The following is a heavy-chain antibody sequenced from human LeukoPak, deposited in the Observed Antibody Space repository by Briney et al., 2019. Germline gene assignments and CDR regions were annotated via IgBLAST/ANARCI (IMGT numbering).Heavy chain of an antibody. V-gene: IGHV3-69-1*02. J-gene: IGHJ4*01. CDR2: IGFGGDL. CDR1: GLTFSTSG. CDR3: ARDASGWSRDY. D-gene: IGHD6-19*01. Sequence: GGSLRLSCEVSGLTFSTSGMTWVRQAPGKGLQWVSTIGFGGDLYYADSVKGRFTISRDNAKNSVFLQMDSLTDEDTGVYYCARDASGWSRDYWGHGTLVTVSS.